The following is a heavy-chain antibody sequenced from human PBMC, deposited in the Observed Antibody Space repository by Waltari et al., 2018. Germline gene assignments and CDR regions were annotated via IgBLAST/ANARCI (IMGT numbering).Heavy chain of an antibody. J-gene: IGHJ6*02. CDR1: GFTFGRYW. CDR2: ITSDGSNT. CDR3: VRDRGMDA. Sequence: EVQLVESGGGLVQPGGSLRLSCAASGFTFGRYWRYWVRQAPGTGLAWVSHITSDGSNTGYADSVKGRFTISRDNAKNTLYMEMNSLRDEDTAVYYCVRDRGMDAWGQGTTVTVSS. V-gene: IGHV3-74*01.